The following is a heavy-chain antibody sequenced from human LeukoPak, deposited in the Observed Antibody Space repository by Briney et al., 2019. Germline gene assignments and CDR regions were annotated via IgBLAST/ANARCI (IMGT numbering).Heavy chain of an antibody. V-gene: IGHV3-49*04. CDR1: GFAFDDFA. CDR3: SRNGLVDFDY. CDR2: IRRRAYGGAA. J-gene: IGHJ4*02. Sequence: PGQSLRLSCTTSGFAFDDFAMSWVRQPAGKGLEWVGFIRRRAYGGAAEYAASVKGRFIISRDDSKGIAYLQMNSPKTEDTAVYYCSRNGLVDFDYWGQGSRVIVSP.